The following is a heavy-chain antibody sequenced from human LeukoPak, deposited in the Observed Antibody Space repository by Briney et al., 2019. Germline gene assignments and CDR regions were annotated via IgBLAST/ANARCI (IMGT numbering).Heavy chain of an antibody. J-gene: IGHJ6*03. D-gene: IGHD6-13*01. Sequence: PSETLSLTCVVSGGSIITNDYWWGWIRQPPGKGLEWIGTIDHAGTTFYNVSLKSRVTISVDTPNNQFSLRLNSVGAADTAVYYCARGRGSSWAYYYYYMDVWGKGTTVTVSS. V-gene: IGHV4-39*01. CDR2: IDHAGTT. CDR1: GGSIITNDYW. CDR3: ARGRGSSWAYYYYYMDV.